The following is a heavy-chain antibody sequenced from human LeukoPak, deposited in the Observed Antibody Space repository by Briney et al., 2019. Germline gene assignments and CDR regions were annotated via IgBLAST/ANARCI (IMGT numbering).Heavy chain of an antibody. J-gene: IGHJ4*02. D-gene: IGHD3-22*01. CDR1: GYTLTELS. CDR2: FDPEDGET. CDR3: ATVYYYDSSGYYYSDY. V-gene: IGHV1-24*01. Sequence: ASVKVSCKVSGYTLTELSMHWVRQAPGKGLEWMGGFDPEDGETIYAQKFQGRVTMTEDTSTDTAYMELSSLRSEDTAVYYCATVYYYDSSGYYYSDYWGQGTLVTVSS.